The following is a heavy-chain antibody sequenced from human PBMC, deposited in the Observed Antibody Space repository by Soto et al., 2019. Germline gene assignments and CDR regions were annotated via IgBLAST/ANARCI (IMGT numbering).Heavy chain of an antibody. V-gene: IGHV3-30*18. Sequence: GGSLRLSSAASGFNFSSYGMHWVRQAPGKGLEWVAVISYDGSNKYYAESVKGRFTISRDNTKNTLYLQMNSLRAEDTAVYYCAKQGTVSNNWKYYFDYWGQGTLVTVSS. CDR3: AKQGTVSNNWKYYFDY. CDR2: ISYDGSNK. J-gene: IGHJ4*02. D-gene: IGHD1-20*01. CDR1: GFNFSSYG.